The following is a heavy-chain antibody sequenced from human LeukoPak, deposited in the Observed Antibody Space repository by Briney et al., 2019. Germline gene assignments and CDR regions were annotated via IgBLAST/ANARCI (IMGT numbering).Heavy chain of an antibody. V-gene: IGHV4-59*01. CDR2: IYYSGST. J-gene: IGHJ3*02. CDR3: ARDSVVATSMEALGAFDI. CDR1: GGSISSYY. D-gene: IGHD2-21*02. Sequence: SETLSLTCTVSGGSISSYYWSWIRQPPGKGLEWIGYIYYSGSTNYNPSLKSRVTISVDTSKSQFSLRLNSVTAADTAVYYCARDSVVATSMEALGAFDIWGQGTVVTVSS.